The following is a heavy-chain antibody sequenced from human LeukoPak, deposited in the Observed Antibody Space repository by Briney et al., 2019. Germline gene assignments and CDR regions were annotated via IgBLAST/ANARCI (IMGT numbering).Heavy chain of an antibody. CDR3: ATGYSSDFYFFDY. CDR2: IYSGGNT. J-gene: IGHJ4*02. D-gene: IGHD6-19*01. Sequence: GGSLRLSCAASEFTVSNNYMSWVRQAPGKGLEWVSVIYSGGNTYYADPVKGRFTISRDNSKNTVYLQMNSLRAEDTAVYYCATGYSSDFYFFDYWGQGTLVTVSS. V-gene: IGHV3-53*01. CDR1: EFTVSNNY.